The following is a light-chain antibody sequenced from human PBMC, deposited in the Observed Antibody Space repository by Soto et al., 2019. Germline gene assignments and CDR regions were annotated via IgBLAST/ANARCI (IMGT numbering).Light chain of an antibody. CDR1: DIGSKS. CDR3: QVWDSSNYHYV. V-gene: IGLV3-21*02. CDR2: EDR. J-gene: IGLJ1*01. Sequence: SYVLTQPPSVSAAPGQTARITCGGDDIGSKSVHWYQQKPGQAPVLVVYEDRAQPSGIPERISGSNSGNTATLTISRVEDGDEADYYCQVWDSSNYHYVFGSGTKLTVL.